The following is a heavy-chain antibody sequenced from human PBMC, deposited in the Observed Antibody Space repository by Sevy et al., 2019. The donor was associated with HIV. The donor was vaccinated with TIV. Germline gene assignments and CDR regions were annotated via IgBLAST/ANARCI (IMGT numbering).Heavy chain of an antibody. Sequence: LGGYLRLSCAASGFTFSSYSMNWVRQAPGKGLEWVSSIINSSRYIYYPDSVRGRFTNSRDNAKNSLYLQMNSLRAEDTAGYYCASAGVVSEKDAFDFWGQGTMVTVSS. CDR2: IINSSRYI. V-gene: IGHV3-21*01. J-gene: IGHJ3*01. CDR3: ASAGVVSEKDAFDF. CDR1: GFTFSSYS. D-gene: IGHD3-3*01.